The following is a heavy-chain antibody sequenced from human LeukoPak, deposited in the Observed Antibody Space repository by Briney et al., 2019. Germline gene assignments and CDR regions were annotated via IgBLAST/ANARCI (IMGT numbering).Heavy chain of an antibody. CDR2: ISGSGGST. CDR3: ASTERGYSYGHEY. Sequence: GGSLRLSCAASGFTFSSYAMSWVRQAPGKGLEWVSAISGSGGSTYYADSVKGRFTISRDNSKNTLYLQMNSLRAEDTAVYCCASTERGYSYGHEYWGQGTLVTVSS. D-gene: IGHD5-18*01. J-gene: IGHJ4*02. CDR1: GFTFSSYA. V-gene: IGHV3-23*01.